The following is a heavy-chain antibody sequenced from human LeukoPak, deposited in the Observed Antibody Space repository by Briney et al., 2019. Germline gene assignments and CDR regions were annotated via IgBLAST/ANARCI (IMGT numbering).Heavy chain of an antibody. CDR3: ARLGIQLWPYYGMDV. CDR2: IPYSGST. CDR1: GGSVSTYY. D-gene: IGHD5-18*01. V-gene: IGHV4-59*02. Sequence: SETLSLTCTVSGGSVSTYYWSWIRQPPGKGLEWIGYIPYSGSTNYNPSLKSRVTISLDTSKNQFSLKLSSVTAADTAVYYCARLGIQLWPYYGMDVWGQGTTVTVSS. J-gene: IGHJ6*02.